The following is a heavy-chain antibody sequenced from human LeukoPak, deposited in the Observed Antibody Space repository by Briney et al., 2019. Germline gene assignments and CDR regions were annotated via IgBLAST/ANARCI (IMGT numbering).Heavy chain of an antibody. V-gene: IGHV3-64D*09. CDR2: ISSNGGST. D-gene: IGHD4-17*01. J-gene: IGHJ3*02. CDR1: GFTFRSYA. Sequence: PGGSLRLSCSASGFTFRSYAMHWVRQDPGKGLEYVSAISSNGGSTYYADSVKGRFTISRDNSKNTLYLQMSSLRAEDSAIYYCVKSYYGDGSYDAFDIWGQGTMVTVSS. CDR3: VKSYYGDGSYDAFDI.